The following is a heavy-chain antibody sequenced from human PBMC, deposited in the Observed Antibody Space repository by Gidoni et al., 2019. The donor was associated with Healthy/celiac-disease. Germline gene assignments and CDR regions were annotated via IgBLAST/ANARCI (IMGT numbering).Heavy chain of an antibody. CDR2: ISYDGSNK. J-gene: IGHJ3*02. D-gene: IGHD6-19*01. CDR1: GFTFSSYA. V-gene: IGHV3-30-3*01. CDR3: ARESSGWFEPLVGAFDI. Sequence: QVQLVESGGGVVQPGRSLRLSCAASGFTFSSYAMHWVRQAPGKGLEWVAVISYDGSNKYYADSVKGRFTISRDNSKNTLYLQMNSLRAEDTAVYYCARESSGWFEPLVGAFDIWGQGTMVTVSS.